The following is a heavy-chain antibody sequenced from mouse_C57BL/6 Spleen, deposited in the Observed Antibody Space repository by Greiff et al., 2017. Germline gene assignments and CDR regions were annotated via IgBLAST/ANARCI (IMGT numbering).Heavy chain of an antibody. CDR3: ARDLYYDYDRAY. CDR1: GYSITSGYY. CDR2: ISYDGSN. Sequence: EVQLQESGPGLVKPSQSLSLTCSVTGYSITSGYYWNWIRQFPGNKLEWMGYISYDGSNNYNPSLKNRISITRDTSKNQFFLKLNSVTTEDTATYYCARDLYYDYDRAYWGQGTLVTVSA. D-gene: IGHD2-4*01. J-gene: IGHJ3*01. V-gene: IGHV3-6*01.